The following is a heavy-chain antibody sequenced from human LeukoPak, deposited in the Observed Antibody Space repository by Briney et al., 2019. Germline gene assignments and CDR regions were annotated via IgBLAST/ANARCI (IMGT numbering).Heavy chain of an antibody. D-gene: IGHD6-25*01. J-gene: IGHJ4*02. CDR2: IRSDGSGT. V-gene: IGHV3-74*01. CDR1: GFTFSDTW. Sequence: GGSLRLSCAASGFTFSDTWMHWVRQAPGEGLVWVSRIRSDGSGTRYAESVKGRFTISRDNAKNTLYLQMNSLRAEDTAMYYCTKDLQRSLDYWGQGTLVTVSS. CDR3: TKDLQRSLDY.